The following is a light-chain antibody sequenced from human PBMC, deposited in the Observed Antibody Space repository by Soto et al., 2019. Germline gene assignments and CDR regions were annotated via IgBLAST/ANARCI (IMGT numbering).Light chain of an antibody. V-gene: IGKV2-28*01. Sequence: DVVMTQSPLSLPVTPGEPASISFRSSQSLLHSNGYNYLDWYLQKTGQSPQLLIYLGSNRASGVPDRFSGSGSGTDFTLKISRVEAEDVGVYYPGLTFGGGTKVDIK. CDR3: GLT. CDR2: LGS. J-gene: IGKJ4*01. CDR1: QSLLHSNGYNY.